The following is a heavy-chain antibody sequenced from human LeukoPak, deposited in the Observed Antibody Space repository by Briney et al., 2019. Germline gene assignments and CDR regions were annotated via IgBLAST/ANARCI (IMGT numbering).Heavy chain of an antibody. CDR1: GFTFSSYW. V-gene: IGHV3-7*01. CDR2: IKQDGSEK. CDR3: AREKEGSSWRPGSFDY. D-gene: IGHD6-13*01. Sequence: GGSLRLSCTASGFTFSSYWMSWVRQAPGKGLEWVANIKQDGSEKYYVDSVKGRFTISRDNAKNSLYLQMNSLRVEDTAVYYCAREKEGSSWRPGSFDYWGQGILVTVSS. J-gene: IGHJ4*02.